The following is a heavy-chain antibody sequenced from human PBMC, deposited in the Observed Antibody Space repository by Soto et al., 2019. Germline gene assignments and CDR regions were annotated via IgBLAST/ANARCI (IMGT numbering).Heavy chain of an antibody. V-gene: IGHV3-30*18. Sequence: PGGSLRLSCAASGFTFSSYGMHWVRQAPGKGLEWVAVISYDGSNKYYADSVKGRFTISRDNSKNTLYLQMNSLRAEDTAVYYCAKDREYDSAFDIWGQGTIVTVSS. D-gene: IGHD3-22*01. CDR3: AKDREYDSAFDI. CDR2: ISYDGSNK. CDR1: GFTFSSYG. J-gene: IGHJ3*02.